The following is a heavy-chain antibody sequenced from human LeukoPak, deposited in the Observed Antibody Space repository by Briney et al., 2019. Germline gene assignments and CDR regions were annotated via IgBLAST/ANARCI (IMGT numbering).Heavy chain of an antibody. CDR1: GYIFTNYY. CDR3: ARQGAGASHYDETGLPRGAFDV. J-gene: IGHJ3*01. D-gene: IGHD3-22*01. V-gene: IGHV5-51*01. Sequence: GESLKISCKASGYIFTNYYIAWVRPMPGKGLECVGMILPGDSDARYTPSFRGQVTISADRSTNTVFLQWRSLRASDSALFYCARQGAGASHYDETGLPRGAFDVWGQGTVVSVAS. CDR2: ILPGDSDA.